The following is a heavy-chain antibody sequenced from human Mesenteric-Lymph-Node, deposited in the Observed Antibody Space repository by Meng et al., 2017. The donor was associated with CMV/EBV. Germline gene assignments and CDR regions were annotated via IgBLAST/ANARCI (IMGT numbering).Heavy chain of an antibody. CDR3: ARVRSRSNWFDP. V-gene: IGHV4-39*07. CDR1: GGSITSSDYY. J-gene: IGHJ5*02. CDR2: IFYSGKA. D-gene: IGHD6-13*01. Sequence: GSLRLSCTVSGGSITSSDYYWGWIRQPPGKGLEWIGTIFYSGKAYYNPSLKGQLTISVDRSKNQFSLRLTSVTAADTAVYYCARVRSRSNWFDPWGLGTLVTVSS.